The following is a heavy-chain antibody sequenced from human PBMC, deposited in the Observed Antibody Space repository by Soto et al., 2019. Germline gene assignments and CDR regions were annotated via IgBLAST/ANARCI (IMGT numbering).Heavy chain of an antibody. V-gene: IGHV4-34*01. Sequence: SETLSLTCAVYGGSFSGYYWSWIRQPPGKGLEWIGEVNHSGSTNYNPSLKSRVTISVDTSKNQFSLKLSSVTAADTAVYYCARHASIRPYNWYDPWGQGTPVTVSS. CDR1: GGSFSGYY. CDR3: ARHASIRPYNWYDP. J-gene: IGHJ5*02. CDR2: VNHSGST.